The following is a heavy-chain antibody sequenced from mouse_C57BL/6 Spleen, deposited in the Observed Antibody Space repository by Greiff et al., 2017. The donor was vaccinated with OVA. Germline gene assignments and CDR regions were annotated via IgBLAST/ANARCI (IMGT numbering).Heavy chain of an antibody. D-gene: IGHD2-4*01. CDR1: GYSFTDYN. V-gene: IGHV1-39*01. J-gene: IGHJ2*01. CDR3: ARSMITASYFDY. CDR2: INPNYGTT. Sequence: EVQLQQSGPELVKPGASVKISCKASGYSFTDYNMNWVKQSNGKSLEWIGVINPNYGTTSYNQKFKGKATLTVAKSYSTAYMQLNGLTSEDSAVYYCARSMITASYFDYWGQGTTLTVSS.